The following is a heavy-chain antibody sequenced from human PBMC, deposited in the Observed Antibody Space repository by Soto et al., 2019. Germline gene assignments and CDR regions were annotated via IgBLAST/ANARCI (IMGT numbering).Heavy chain of an antibody. J-gene: IGHJ3*02. V-gene: IGHV4-34*01. CDR3: ARSDTGDAFDI. CDR2: INHSGST. D-gene: IGHD5-18*01. Sequence: SETLSLTCAVYGGSFSGYYWSWIRQPPGKGLEWIGEINHSGSTNYNPSLKSRVTISVDTSKNQCSLKLSSVTAADTAVYYCARSDTGDAFDIWGQGTMVTVSS. CDR1: GGSFSGYY.